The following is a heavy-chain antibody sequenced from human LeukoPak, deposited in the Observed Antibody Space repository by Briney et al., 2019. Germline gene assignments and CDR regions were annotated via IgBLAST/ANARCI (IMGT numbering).Heavy chain of an antibody. CDR3: ERDRSDYNIKYYYYYGMDV. CDR1: GLTFSDSR. V-gene: IGHV3-30*03. CDR2: TAGADDVI. J-gene: IGHJ6*02. Sequence: GGSLRLSCAVSGLTFSDSRMIWVRQAPEKRLEWVAVTAGADDVIQYADSVKGRFTISRDNSKNTLYLQMNSLRAEDTAVYYCERDRSDYNIKYYYYYGMDVWGQGTTVTVSS. D-gene: IGHD3-9*01.